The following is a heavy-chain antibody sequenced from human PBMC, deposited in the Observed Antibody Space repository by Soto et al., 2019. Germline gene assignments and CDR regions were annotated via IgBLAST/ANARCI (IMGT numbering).Heavy chain of an antibody. V-gene: IGHV1-69*01. CDR2: IIPIFGTA. CDR3: ARDPGHITMVRGVKEYYYYGMDV. CDR1: GGTFSSYA. D-gene: IGHD3-10*01. J-gene: IGHJ6*02. Sequence: QVQLVQSGAEVKKPGSSVKVSCTASGGTFSSYAISWVRQAPGQGLEWMGGIIPIFGTANYAQKFQGRVTITADESTSTAYMELSSLRSEDTAVYYCARDPGHITMVRGVKEYYYYGMDVWGQGTTVTVSS.